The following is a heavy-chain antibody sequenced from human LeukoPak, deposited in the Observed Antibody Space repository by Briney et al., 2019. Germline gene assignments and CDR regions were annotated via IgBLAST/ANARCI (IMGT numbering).Heavy chain of an antibody. CDR1: GGSISSSSYY. Sequence: PSETLSLTCTVSGGSISSSSYYWGWIRQPPGKGLEWIGSIYYSGSTYYNPSLKSRVTISVDTSKNQFSLKLSSVTAADTAVYYCARLGRVLRYFDWLGTPNAFDIWGQGTMVTVSS. CDR3: ARLGRVLRYFDWLGTPNAFDI. CDR2: IYYSGST. V-gene: IGHV4-39*01. J-gene: IGHJ3*02. D-gene: IGHD3-9*01.